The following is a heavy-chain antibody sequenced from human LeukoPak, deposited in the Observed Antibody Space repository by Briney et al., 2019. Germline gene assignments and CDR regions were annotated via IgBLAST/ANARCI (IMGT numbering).Heavy chain of an antibody. Sequence: VASVKVSCKASGYTFSSYDINWVRQATGQGLEWMGWMNPNSGNAGYAQKFQGRVTMTRNTSINTAYMELGSLRSEDTAVYYCARGRYYDFWSGYYGTKTFDYWGQGTLVTVSS. J-gene: IGHJ4*02. CDR3: ARGRYYDFWSGYYGTKTFDY. CDR1: GYTFSSYD. D-gene: IGHD3-3*01. V-gene: IGHV1-8*01. CDR2: MNPNSGNA.